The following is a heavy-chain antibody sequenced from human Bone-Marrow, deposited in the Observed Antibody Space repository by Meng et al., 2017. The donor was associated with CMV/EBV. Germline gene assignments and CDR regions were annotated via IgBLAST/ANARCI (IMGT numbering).Heavy chain of an antibody. V-gene: IGHV1-69*10. D-gene: IGHD3-10*01. CDR2: IIPYLDEP. CDR3: AGRGPYGRALDV. Sequence: SVKVSCKASGGTSNTYTFNWVRQAPGRGLEWMGGIIPYLDEPNYAQTFQGRVTITSDRSTAAYMELSSLRSEDTAAYFCAGRGPYGRALDVWGQGTLVTVSS. CDR1: GGTSNTYT. J-gene: IGHJ3*01.